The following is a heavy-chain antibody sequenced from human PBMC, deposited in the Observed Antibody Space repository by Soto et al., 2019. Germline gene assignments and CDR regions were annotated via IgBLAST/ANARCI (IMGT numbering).Heavy chain of an antibody. CDR1: GFTFSSYA. CDR3: AKGYSSGWYDYFDY. D-gene: IGHD6-19*01. V-gene: IGHV3-23*01. Sequence: EVQLLESGGGLVKPGGSLRLSCAASGFTFSSYAMSWVRQAPGKGLEWVSAVSGNGGSANYADSVKGRFTISRDNTKNTVYLQMHSLRAEDTAVYDCAKGYSSGWYDYFDYWGQGTLVTVSS. CDR2: VSGNGGSA. J-gene: IGHJ4*02.